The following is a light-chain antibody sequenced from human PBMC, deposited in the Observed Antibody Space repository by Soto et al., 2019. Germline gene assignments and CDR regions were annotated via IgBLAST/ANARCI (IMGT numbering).Light chain of an antibody. CDR3: QQYGSSPQWT. CDR2: GAS. Sequence: EIVLTQSPGTLSLSPGERATLSCRASQSVSSSYLAWYQQKPGQAPRLLIYGASISATGIPDRFSGSGSGTDFTLTISRLEPEDFAVYYCQQYGSSPQWTFGQGTKVQIK. J-gene: IGKJ1*01. V-gene: IGKV3-20*01. CDR1: QSVSSSY.